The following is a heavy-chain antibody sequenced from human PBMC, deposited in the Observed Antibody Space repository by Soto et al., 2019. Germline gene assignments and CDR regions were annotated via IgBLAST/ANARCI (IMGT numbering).Heavy chain of an antibody. D-gene: IGHD3-22*01. CDR3: ATEDESSGRAGTFHH. CDR1: GFTFSSYV. CDR2: ISHDESNK. Sequence: QVQLVESGGGVVQPGRSLRLSCAASGFTFSSYVMHWLRQAPGKGLEWVALISHDESNKQYADSVKGRFTVSKDNSKNTLYLQMNSLRTDDAAVYYCATEDESSGRAGTFHHWGQGTLVTASS. J-gene: IGHJ1*01. V-gene: IGHV3-30-3*01.